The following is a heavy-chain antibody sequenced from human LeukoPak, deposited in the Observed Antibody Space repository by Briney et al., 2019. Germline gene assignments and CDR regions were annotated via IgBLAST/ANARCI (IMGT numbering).Heavy chain of an antibody. CDR1: GGSISSYY. CDR2: IYTSGST. V-gene: IGHV4-4*08. Sequence: SETLSLTCTVSGGSISSYYWSWIRQPPGKGLEWIGRIYTSGSTNYNPSLKSRVTISVDTSKNQFSLKLSSVTAADTAVYYCAREVRYYYDSSGYPSYYFDYWGQGTLVTVSS. D-gene: IGHD3-22*01. CDR3: AREVRYYYDSSGYPSYYFDY. J-gene: IGHJ4*02.